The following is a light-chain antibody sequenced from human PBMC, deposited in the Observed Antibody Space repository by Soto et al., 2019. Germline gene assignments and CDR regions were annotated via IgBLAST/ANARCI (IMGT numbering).Light chain of an antibody. V-gene: IGLV4-69*01. CDR1: SGHVSYD. CDR3: QTWGTGIVV. CDR2: LNSDGSH. Sequence: QSVLTQSPSASASLGASVKLTCTLSSGHVSYDIAWHQQQPEKGPRYLMRLNSDGSHTRGDGIPDRFSGSSSGAERYLTISSLQSEDEADYYCQTWGTGIVVFGGGTKLTV. J-gene: IGLJ2*01.